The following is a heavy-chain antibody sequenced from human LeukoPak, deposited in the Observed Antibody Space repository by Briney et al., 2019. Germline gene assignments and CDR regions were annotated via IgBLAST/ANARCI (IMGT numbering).Heavy chain of an antibody. CDR2: ISAYNGNT. D-gene: IGHD3-10*01. CDR3: AREEVPDSTLGYSYGMDV. J-gene: IGHJ6*02. Sequence: GASVKVSCKASGYTFTTYGITWVRQAPGQGLEWMGWISAYNGNTNYAQKLQGRVTMTTDTSTSTVYMELRSLRSDDTAVYYCAREEVPDSTLGYSYGMDVWGQGTTVTVSS. CDR1: GYTFTTYG. V-gene: IGHV1-18*01.